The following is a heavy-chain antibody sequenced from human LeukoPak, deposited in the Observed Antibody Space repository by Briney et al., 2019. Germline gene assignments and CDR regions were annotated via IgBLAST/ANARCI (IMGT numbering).Heavy chain of an antibody. Sequence: PSETLSLTCTVSGGSISSSSYYWSWIRQPAGKGLEWIGRIYTSGSTNYNPSLKSRVTISIDTAKNQFSLKLSSVTAADTAVYYCARVDGSCSGGSCPSGNWFDPWGQGTLVTVSS. V-gene: IGHV4-61*02. CDR1: GGSISSSSYY. J-gene: IGHJ5*02. CDR3: ARVDGSCSGGSCPSGNWFDP. D-gene: IGHD2-15*01. CDR2: IYTSGST.